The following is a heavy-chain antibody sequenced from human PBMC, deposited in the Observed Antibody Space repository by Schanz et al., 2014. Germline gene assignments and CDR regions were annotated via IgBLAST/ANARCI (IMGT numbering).Heavy chain of an antibody. CDR3: AKDSTHIDIVLVPTAIDY. Sequence: VQLVESGGGLVQPGGSLRLSCAASGFTFSSYAMHWVRQAPGKGLEWVSTIYASGATYYADSVKRRFTISRDNSKNTLYLHMNTLRSEHTAVYYCAKDSTHIDIVLVPTAIDYWGQGTLVTVSS. CDR2: IYASGAT. V-gene: IGHV3-NL1*01. J-gene: IGHJ4*02. CDR1: GFTFSSYA. D-gene: IGHD2-2*01.